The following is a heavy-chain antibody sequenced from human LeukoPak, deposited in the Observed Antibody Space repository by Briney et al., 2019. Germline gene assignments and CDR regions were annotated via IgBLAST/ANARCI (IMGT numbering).Heavy chain of an antibody. CDR1: GGTFSSYA. Sequence: VASVKVSCKASGGTFSSYAISWVRQAPGQGLEWMGGIIPILGTANYAQKFQGRVTITADESTSTAYMELSSLRSEDTAVYYCARARGLKEAFDIWGQGTMVTVSS. CDR3: ARARGLKEAFDI. V-gene: IGHV1-69*13. CDR2: IIPILGTA. J-gene: IGHJ3*02. D-gene: IGHD5-12*01.